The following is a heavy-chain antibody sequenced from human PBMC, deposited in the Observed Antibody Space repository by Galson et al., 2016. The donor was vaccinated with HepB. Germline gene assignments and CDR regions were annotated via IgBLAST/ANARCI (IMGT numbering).Heavy chain of an antibody. CDR3: ARARYGDFYNDAFDL. D-gene: IGHD4-17*01. Sequence: TLSLTCTVSGGSISSGGYYWNWIRQHPGKGLEWVGVIYYTGSTTYTTSLKSRVTISIDTSKNQFSLKLSSVTAADTAVYFCARARYGDFYNDAFDLWGQGTMVTVSS. CDR2: IYYTGST. J-gene: IGHJ3*01. CDR1: GGSISSGGYY. V-gene: IGHV4-31*03.